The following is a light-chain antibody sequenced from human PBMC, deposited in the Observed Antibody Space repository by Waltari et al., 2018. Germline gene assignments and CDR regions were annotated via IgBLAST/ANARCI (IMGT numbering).Light chain of an antibody. CDR2: ENN. Sequence: QSVLTQPPSVSAAPGQKVTISCSGSSSNIGNDYVSWYQQPPGTAPKLFIYENNKRPSGIPDRFSGSKSGTSATLGITGLQTGDEADYYCGTWDTSLSALLFGGGTKLTVL. CDR3: GTWDTSLSALL. CDR1: SSNIGNDY. V-gene: IGLV1-51*02. J-gene: IGLJ2*01.